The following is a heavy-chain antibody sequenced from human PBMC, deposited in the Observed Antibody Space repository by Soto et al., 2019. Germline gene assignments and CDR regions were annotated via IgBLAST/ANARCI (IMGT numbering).Heavy chain of an antibody. Sequence: SETLSLTCTVSGASISSDPWSWIRQPAGKGLEWIGRIFGSGSTNYNPSLKSRVTMSVDTSKNQASLKLSSVTAADTAVYYCARGGRGYSEYYYYYGMDDWGQGTTVTVSS. D-gene: IGHD5-18*01. CDR3: ARGGRGYSEYYYYYGMDD. V-gene: IGHV4-4*07. CDR2: IFGSGST. CDR1: GASISSDP. J-gene: IGHJ6*02.